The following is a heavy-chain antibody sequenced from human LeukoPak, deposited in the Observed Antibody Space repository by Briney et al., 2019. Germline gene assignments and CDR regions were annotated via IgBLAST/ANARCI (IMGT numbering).Heavy chain of an antibody. CDR3: ARDLRYYDFWSGYYSDGMDV. J-gene: IGHJ6*02. Sequence: KTSETLSLTCTVSGGSISNYYWSWIRQPPGKGLEWIGYIYYSGSTNYNPSLKSRVTISVDTSKNQFSLKLSSVTAADTAVYYCARDLRYYDFWSGYYSDGMDVWGQGTTVTVSS. D-gene: IGHD3-3*01. V-gene: IGHV4-59*01. CDR2: IYYSGST. CDR1: GGSISNYY.